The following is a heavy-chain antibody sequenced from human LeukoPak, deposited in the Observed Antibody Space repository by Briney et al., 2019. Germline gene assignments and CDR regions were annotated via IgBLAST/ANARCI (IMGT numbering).Heavy chain of an antibody. J-gene: IGHJ4*02. CDR1: GFTFDDYA. D-gene: IGHD3-16*01. CDR2: ISWNSGSI. V-gene: IGHV3-9*01. CDR3: ARDGFGTGSN. Sequence: GGSLRLSCAASGFTFDDYAMHWVRQAPGKGLEWVSGISWNSGSIGYVDSVKGRFIISRDNAKNSLYLQMNTLRADDTAVYYCARDGFGTGSNWGQGTLVTVSS.